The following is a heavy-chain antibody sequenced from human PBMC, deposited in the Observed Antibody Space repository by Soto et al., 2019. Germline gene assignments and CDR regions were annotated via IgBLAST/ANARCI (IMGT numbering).Heavy chain of an antibody. V-gene: IGHV1-3*01. Sequence: ASVKVSCKASGHTFSNNLMHWVRQAPGQRLEWLGWINGDNGNTKCSQKFQDRVTITRDTSARTTYMELSSLRYEDTAVYYCAGGPCGGNSYFNSWGQETLFRVSS. J-gene: IGHJ4*02. CDR1: GHTFSNNL. CDR2: INGDNGNT. D-gene: IGHD2-21*01. CDR3: AGGPCGGNSYFNS.